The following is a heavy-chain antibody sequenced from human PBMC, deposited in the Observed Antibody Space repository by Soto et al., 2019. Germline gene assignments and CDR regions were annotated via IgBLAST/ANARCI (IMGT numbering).Heavy chain of an antibody. D-gene: IGHD3-22*01. Sequence: GSLRLSCAASGFILSNYWMHWVRQAPGKGLVWVSRVKSDGSSIDYADSVKGRFTISRDNAKNTLYLQMNSLRAEDTAVYYCVRDADESSGSLDYYGMDVWGQGSTVTVSS. J-gene: IGHJ6*02. CDR1: GFILSNYW. CDR2: VKSDGSSI. V-gene: IGHV3-74*01. CDR3: VRDADESSGSLDYYGMDV.